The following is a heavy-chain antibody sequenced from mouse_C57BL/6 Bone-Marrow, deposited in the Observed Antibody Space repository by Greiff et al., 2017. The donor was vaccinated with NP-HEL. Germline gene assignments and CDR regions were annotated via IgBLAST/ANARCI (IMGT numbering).Heavy chain of an antibody. J-gene: IGHJ2*01. D-gene: IGHD1-1*02. CDR2: ISYDGSN. CDR3: ARGVDWFDY. CDR1: GYSITSGYY. V-gene: IGHV3-6*01. Sequence: VQLQQSGPGLVKPSQSLSLTCSVTGYSITSGYYWNWIRQFPGNKLEWMGYISYDGSNNYNPSLKNRISITRDTSKNQFFLKLNSVTTEDTATYYCARGVDWFDYWGQGTTLTVSS.